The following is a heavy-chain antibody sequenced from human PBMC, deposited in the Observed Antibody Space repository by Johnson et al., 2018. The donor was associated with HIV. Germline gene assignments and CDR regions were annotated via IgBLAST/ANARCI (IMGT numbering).Heavy chain of an antibody. D-gene: IGHD1-26*01. V-gene: IGHV3-20*04. J-gene: IGHJ3*02. CDR3: AREVSLRVGATLPPSYAFDI. CDR2: INWNGGST. CDR1: GFAFDNFA. Sequence: VQLVESGGSVVRPWGSLRLSCAASGFAFDNFAMSWVRQAPVKGLEWVSGINWNGGSTSYADSVKGRFTISRDNAKTSLYLQVNSLGAEDTALYYCAREVSLRVGATLPPSYAFDIWGQGTLVSVSS.